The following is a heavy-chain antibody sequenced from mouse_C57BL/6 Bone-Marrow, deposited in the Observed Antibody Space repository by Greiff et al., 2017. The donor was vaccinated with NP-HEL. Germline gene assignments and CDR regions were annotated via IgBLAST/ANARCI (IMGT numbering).Heavy chain of an antibody. D-gene: IGHD2-2*01. V-gene: IGHV10-1*01. J-gene: IGHJ4*01. Sequence: EPGGGLVQPKGSLKLSCAASGFSFNTYAMNWVRQAPGKGLEWVARIRSKSNNYATYYADSVKDRFTISRDDSESMLYLQMNNLKTEDTAMYYCVRWLRRYYAMDYWGQGTSVTVSS. CDR1: GFSFNTYA. CDR2: IRSKSNNYAT. CDR3: VRWLRRYYAMDY.